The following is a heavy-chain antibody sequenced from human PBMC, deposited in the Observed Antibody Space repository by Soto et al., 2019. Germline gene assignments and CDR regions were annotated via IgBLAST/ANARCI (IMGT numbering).Heavy chain of an antibody. J-gene: IGHJ5*01. CDR3: ARQTTYSSSWYDY. CDR1: GDSIINYY. Sequence: QVQLQESGPGLVKPSETLSLTCTVSGDSIINYYWTWIRQPAGKGLEWIGRLYSSGSATYNPSLKSRATMSVDTSKNQFSLKLRSVTAADTALYYCARQTTYSSSWYDYWGHGTLVTVSS. CDR2: LYSSGSA. V-gene: IGHV4-4*07. D-gene: IGHD6-13*01.